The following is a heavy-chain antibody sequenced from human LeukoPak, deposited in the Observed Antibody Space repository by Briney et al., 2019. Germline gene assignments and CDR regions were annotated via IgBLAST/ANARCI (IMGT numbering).Heavy chain of an antibody. CDR3: ARESGGDRDAFDI. J-gene: IGHJ3*02. CDR2: IKQDGSEK. CDR1: GLTFRNAW. Sequence: PGGSLRLSCAASGLTFRNAWMSWVRQAPGKGLEWVANIKQDGSEKYYVDSVKGRFTISRDNAKNSLYLQMNSLRAEDTAVYYCARESGGDRDAFDIWGQGTMVTVSS. D-gene: IGHD2-21*02. V-gene: IGHV3-7*01.